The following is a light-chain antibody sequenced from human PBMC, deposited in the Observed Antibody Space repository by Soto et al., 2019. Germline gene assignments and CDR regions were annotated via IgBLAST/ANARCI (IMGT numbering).Light chain of an antibody. CDR3: QQYNNWPIT. V-gene: IGKV3-15*01. Sequence: EKVMTQSPATLSVSPGERATLSCRASQSVSRDLAWYQQKPGQAPRLLIYGASTRATDVPARFSGSGSGTEFTLTISSLQSEDFAVYYCQQYNNWPITFGQGTRLEIK. CDR1: QSVSRD. CDR2: GAS. J-gene: IGKJ5*01.